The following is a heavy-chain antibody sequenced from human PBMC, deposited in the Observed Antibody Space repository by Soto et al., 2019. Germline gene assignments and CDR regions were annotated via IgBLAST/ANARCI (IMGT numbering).Heavy chain of an antibody. CDR1: GFTFRSYG. J-gene: IGHJ6*02. D-gene: IGHD2-15*01. CDR2: ISNDGTNK. CDR3: GKDTLDCSGGDCPLYYYYGMDV. V-gene: IGHV3-30*18. Sequence: PGGSLRLSCAASGFTFRSYGMHWVRQAPGKGLEWLAVISNDGTNKYLADSVKGRLTLSRDNSRNTLSLEINNLRPEDTAVYYCGKDTLDCSGGDCPLYYYYGMDVWGQGTTVTVYS.